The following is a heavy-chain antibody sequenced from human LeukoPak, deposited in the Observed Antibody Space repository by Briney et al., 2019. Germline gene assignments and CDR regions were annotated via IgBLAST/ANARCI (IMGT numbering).Heavy chain of an antibody. J-gene: IGHJ3*01. CDR3: ARNKPDWRAFDV. Sequence: GGSLRLSCAASGFTFSSYSMNWVRQAPGKGLEWVSSISSSSSYIYYADSVKGRFTISRDNAKNSLYLQMNSLRAEDTAVYYCARNKPDWRAFDVWGQGTMVTVSS. D-gene: IGHD1-14*01. CDR2: ISSSSSYI. CDR1: GFTFSSYS. V-gene: IGHV3-21*01.